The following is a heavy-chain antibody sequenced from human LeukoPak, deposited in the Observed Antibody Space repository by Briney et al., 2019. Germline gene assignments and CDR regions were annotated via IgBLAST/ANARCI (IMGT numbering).Heavy chain of an antibody. D-gene: IGHD3-16*02. V-gene: IGHV4-59*12. CDR1: GGSISSYY. CDR2: IYYSGST. Sequence: SETLSLTCTVSGGSISSYYWSWIRQPPGKGPEWIGYIYYSGSTNYNPSLKSRVTISIDTSKNQFSLKLSSVTAADTAVYYCARGVWGSYRIDYWGQGTLVTVSS. CDR3: ARGVWGSYRIDY. J-gene: IGHJ4*02.